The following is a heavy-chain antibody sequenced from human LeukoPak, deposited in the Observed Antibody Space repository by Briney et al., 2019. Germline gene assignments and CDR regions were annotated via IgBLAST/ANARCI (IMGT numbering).Heavy chain of an antibody. CDR3: AKDWRGGGCYSD. Sequence: GGSLRLSCTASGFTFSSFWMSWVRQAPGKGLEWVANIKPDETEKSYVDSMKGRFTISRDNAKNSLYLQMNSLRADDTAMYYCAKDWRGGGCYSDWGQGTLVTVSS. D-gene: IGHD2-15*01. CDR1: GFTFSSFW. J-gene: IGHJ1*01. CDR2: IKPDETEK. V-gene: IGHV3-7*03.